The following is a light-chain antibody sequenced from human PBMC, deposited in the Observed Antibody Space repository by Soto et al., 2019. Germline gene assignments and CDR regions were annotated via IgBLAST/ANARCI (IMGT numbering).Light chain of an antibody. Sequence: IVVTQSPGTLSFSTGERTTLSCRASQSVSSSYLAWYQQKRGQAPRLLIYSASTRASGIPDRFSGSGSGTEFTLTISSLQSEDFAFFYCQQYDGWPRPFGQGTNVDI. CDR1: QSVSSSY. V-gene: IGKV3-20*01. CDR3: QQYDGWPRP. CDR2: SAS. J-gene: IGKJ1*01.